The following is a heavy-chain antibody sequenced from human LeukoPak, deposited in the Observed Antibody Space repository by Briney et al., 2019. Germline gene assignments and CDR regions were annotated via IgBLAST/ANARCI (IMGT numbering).Heavy chain of an antibody. D-gene: IGHD3-9*01. CDR2: INHSGST. CDR3: ARGSYDILTGYLGGLDY. V-gene: IGHV4-34*01. CDR1: GGSLSGYY. J-gene: IGHJ4*02. Sequence: SETLPLTCAVYGGSLSGYYRSWLRQPPATGREWIGEINHSGSTNYNPSLKSRVTISVDTSKNQFSLELSSVTAADTAVYYFARGSYDILTGYLGGLDYWGQGTLVTVSS.